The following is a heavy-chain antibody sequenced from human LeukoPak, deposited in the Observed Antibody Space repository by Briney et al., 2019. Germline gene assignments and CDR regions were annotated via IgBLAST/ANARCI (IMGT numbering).Heavy chain of an antibody. Sequence: PGGSLRLSCAASGFTFSSYGMQWVRQAPGKGLEWVAAISYEGSTSYYADSVKGRFTISRDNSKNTLYLQMNGLRAEDTAVYYCAKEGFGNYYSAYFDYWGQGTLVTVSS. CDR1: GFTFSSYG. D-gene: IGHD1-26*01. CDR3: AKEGFGNYYSAYFDY. V-gene: IGHV3-30*18. J-gene: IGHJ4*02. CDR2: ISYEGSTS.